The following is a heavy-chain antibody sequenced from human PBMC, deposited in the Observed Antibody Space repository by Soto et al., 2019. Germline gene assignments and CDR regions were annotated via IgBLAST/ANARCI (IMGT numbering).Heavy chain of an antibody. D-gene: IGHD3-10*01. CDR2: IIPIFGTA. CDR3: ARGWFGELLEGSRGLFDP. V-gene: IGHV1-69*13. J-gene: IGHJ5*02. Sequence: SVKVSCKASGGTFSSYAISWVRQAPGQGLEWMGGIIPIFGTANYAQKFQGRVTITADESTSTAYMELSSLRSEDTAVYYCARGWFGELLEGSRGLFDPWGQGTLVTVSS. CDR1: GGTFSSYA.